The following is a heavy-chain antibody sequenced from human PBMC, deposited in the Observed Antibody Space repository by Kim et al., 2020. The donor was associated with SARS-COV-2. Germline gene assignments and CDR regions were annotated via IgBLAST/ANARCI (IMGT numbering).Heavy chain of an antibody. Sequence: SVKGTSTISKDNSKNTLYLQMNSLRAEDTAVYYCARNRRRIAARPGAFDIWGQGTMVTVSS. V-gene: IGHV3-66*01. CDR3: ARNRRRIAARPGAFDI. D-gene: IGHD6-6*01. J-gene: IGHJ3*02.